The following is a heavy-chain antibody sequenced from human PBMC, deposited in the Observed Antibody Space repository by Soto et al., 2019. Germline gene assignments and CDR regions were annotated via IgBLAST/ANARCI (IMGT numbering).Heavy chain of an antibody. CDR2: IWYDGSNK. Sequence: GGSLRLSCAACGFTFSSYGMHWVRQAPGKGLEWVAVIWYDGSNKYYADSVKGRFTISRDNSKNTLYLQMNSLRAEDTAVYYCARNKHSGYDLDYYYGMDVWGQGTTVTVSS. V-gene: IGHV3-33*01. CDR3: ARNKHSGYDLDYYYGMDV. CDR1: GFTFSSYG. D-gene: IGHD5-12*01. J-gene: IGHJ6*02.